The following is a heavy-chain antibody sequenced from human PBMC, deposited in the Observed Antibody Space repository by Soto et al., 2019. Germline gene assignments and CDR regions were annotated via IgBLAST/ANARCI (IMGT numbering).Heavy chain of an antibody. D-gene: IGHD2-8*01. CDR3: ARDSGYCTNGVCFYYFDY. J-gene: IGHJ4*02. CDR2: ISYDGSNK. V-gene: IGHV3-30-3*01. CDR1: GFTFSSDA. Sequence: GGSLRLSCAASGFTFSSDAMHWVRQAPGKGLEWVAVISYDGSNKYYADSVKGRFTISRDNSKNTLYLQMNSLRAEDTAVYYCARDSGYCTNGVCFYYFDYWGQGTLVTVSS.